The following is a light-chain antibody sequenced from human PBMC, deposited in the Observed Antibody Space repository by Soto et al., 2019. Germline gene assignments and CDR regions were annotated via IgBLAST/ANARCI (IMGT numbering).Light chain of an antibody. CDR2: STS. J-gene: IGKJ1*01. CDR3: QQYDTSPRT. Sequence: EIALTQSPGTLSLSPGERATLSCRASQSVNTIYFAWYQQKPGQAPRLLIYSTSNRATGIPDRFSGSGSGTDFTLTISRLEPEDFAVYYCQQYDTSPRTFGQGTKVDIK. CDR1: QSVNTIY. V-gene: IGKV3-20*01.